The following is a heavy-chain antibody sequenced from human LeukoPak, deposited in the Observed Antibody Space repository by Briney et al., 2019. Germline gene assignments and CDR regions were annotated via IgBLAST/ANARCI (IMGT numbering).Heavy chain of an antibody. Sequence: ASVKVSCKASGYTFTSYDINWVRQATGQGLEWMGWMNPNSGNTGYAQKFQGRVTITRNTSISTAYMELSSLRSEDTAVYYCARGRYCSSTSCYEGNWFDPWGQGTLVTVSS. D-gene: IGHD2-2*01. CDR1: GYTFTSYD. CDR2: MNPNSGNT. J-gene: IGHJ5*02. CDR3: ARGRYCSSTSCYEGNWFDP. V-gene: IGHV1-8*03.